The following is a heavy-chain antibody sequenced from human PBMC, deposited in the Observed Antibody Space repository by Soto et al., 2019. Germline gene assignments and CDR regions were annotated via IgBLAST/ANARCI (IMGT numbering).Heavy chain of an antibody. CDR3: ARYCSGGSCYYGMDV. CDR2: IYYSGST. Sequence: PSETLSLTCTVSGGSISSGGYYWSWIRQHPGKGLEWIGYIYYSGSTYYNPSLKSRVTISVDTSKNQFSLKLSSVTAADTAVYYCARYCSGGSCYYGMDVWGQGTTVTVSS. J-gene: IGHJ6*02. CDR1: GGSISSGGYY. V-gene: IGHV4-31*03. D-gene: IGHD2-15*01.